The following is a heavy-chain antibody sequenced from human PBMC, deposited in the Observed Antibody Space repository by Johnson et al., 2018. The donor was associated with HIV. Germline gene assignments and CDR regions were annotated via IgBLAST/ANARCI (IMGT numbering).Heavy chain of an antibody. D-gene: IGHD6-6*01. Sequence: QVPLVESGGGVVQPGRSLRLSCAASGFTFSSYAMHWVRQAPGKGLEWVAVISYDGSNKYYADSVKGRFTISRDNSKNTLYLQMNSLRVEDTAVYCCARVRIIYSSSSHAFDIWGQGTMVTVSS. CDR2: ISYDGSNK. CDR3: ARVRIIYSSSSHAFDI. J-gene: IGHJ3*02. CDR1: GFTFSSYA. V-gene: IGHV3-30*04.